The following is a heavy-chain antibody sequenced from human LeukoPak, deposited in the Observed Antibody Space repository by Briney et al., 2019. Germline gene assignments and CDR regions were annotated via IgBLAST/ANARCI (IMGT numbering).Heavy chain of an antibody. J-gene: IGHJ4*02. V-gene: IGHV3-23*01. CDR2: ISCSGGST. Sequence: PGGSLTLSCAASGFTFSSYGMSWVRQAPGKGLEWVSAISCSGGSTYYADSVKGRFTITRDNSKNTLYLQMNSLRAEDTAVYYCAKTALGQQLVLDYWGQGTLVTVSS. CDR1: GFTFSSYG. D-gene: IGHD6-13*01. CDR3: AKTALGQQLVLDY.